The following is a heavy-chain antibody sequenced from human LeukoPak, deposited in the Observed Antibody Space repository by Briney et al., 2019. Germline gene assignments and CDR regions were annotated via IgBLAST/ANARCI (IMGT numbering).Heavy chain of an antibody. CDR3: AKDHQLRYFDWFTESGFDY. J-gene: IGHJ4*02. CDR2: ISGSGGST. Sequence: TGGSLRLSCAAPGFTFSSYAMSWVRQAPGKGLEWVLAISGSGGSTYYADSVKGRFTISRDNSKNTLYLQMNSLRAEDTAVYYCAKDHQLRYFDWFTESGFDYWGQGTLVTVSS. V-gene: IGHV3-23*01. D-gene: IGHD3-9*01. CDR1: GFTFSSYA.